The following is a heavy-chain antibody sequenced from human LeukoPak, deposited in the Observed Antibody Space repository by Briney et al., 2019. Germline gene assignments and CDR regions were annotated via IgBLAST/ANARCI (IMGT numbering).Heavy chain of an antibody. CDR2: ISVGGGNT. V-gene: IGHV3-23*01. CDR3: AAYYCSGGSCYRNFDY. CDR1: GFTFSSYG. J-gene: IGHJ4*02. Sequence: GRSLRLSCAASGFTFSSYGMHWVRQAPGKGLEWVSTISVGGGNTYYADSVKGRFTISRDTSKNTLYLQMNSLRAEDTAVYYCAAYYCSGGSCYRNFDYWGQGTLVTVSS. D-gene: IGHD2-15*01.